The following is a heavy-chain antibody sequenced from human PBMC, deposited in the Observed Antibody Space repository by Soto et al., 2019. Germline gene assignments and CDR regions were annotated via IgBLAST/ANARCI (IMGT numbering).Heavy chain of an antibody. J-gene: IGHJ4*02. D-gene: IGHD4-17*01. CDR1: GFTFSSYG. Sequence: GGSLRLSCAASGFTFSSYGMHWVRQAPGKGLEWVAVIWYDGSNKYYADSVKGRFTISRDNSKNTLYLQMNSLRAEDTAVYYCAGEMTTVTIFDYWGQGTLVTVSS. CDR2: IWYDGSNK. CDR3: AGEMTTVTIFDY. V-gene: IGHV3-33*01.